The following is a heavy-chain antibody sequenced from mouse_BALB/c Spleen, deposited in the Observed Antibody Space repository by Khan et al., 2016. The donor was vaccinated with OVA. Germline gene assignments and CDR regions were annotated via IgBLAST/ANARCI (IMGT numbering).Heavy chain of an antibody. D-gene: IGHD2-14*01. CDR3: AREAYRYDEYYFDY. CDR1: GFTFSSYV. J-gene: IGHJ2*01. V-gene: IGHV5-6-5*01. Sequence: EVQVVESGGDLVKPGGSLKLSCAASGFTFSSYVMSWVRQTPEKRLEWVASISSGGSTYYPDSGKGRLTISRDNARNILYLQMSSLRSEDTAMYYCAREAYRYDEYYFDYWGQGTTLTVSS. CDR2: ISSGGST.